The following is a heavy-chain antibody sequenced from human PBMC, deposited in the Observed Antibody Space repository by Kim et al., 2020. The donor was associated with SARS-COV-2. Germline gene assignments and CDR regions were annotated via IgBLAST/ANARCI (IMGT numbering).Heavy chain of an antibody. CDR2: IIPIFGTA. CDR3: ARGGGGSSSVWYFDL. Sequence: SVKVSCKASGGTFSSYAISWVRQAPGQGLEWMGGIIPIFGTANYAQKFQGRVTITADESTSTAYMELSSLRSEDTAVYYCARGGGGSSSVWYFDLWGRGTLVTVSS. V-gene: IGHV1-69*13. J-gene: IGHJ2*01. CDR1: GGTFSSYA. D-gene: IGHD6-6*01.